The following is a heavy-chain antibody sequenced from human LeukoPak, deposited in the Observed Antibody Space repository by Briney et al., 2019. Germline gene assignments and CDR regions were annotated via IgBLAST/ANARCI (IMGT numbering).Heavy chain of an antibody. Sequence: SETLSLTCAVYGGSFSGYYWSWIRQPPGKGLEWIGEINHSGSTNYNPSLKSRVTISVDTSKNQFSLKLSSVTAADTAVYYCARGGNIYDILTGYYSPYYFDYWDQGTLVTVSS. CDR3: ARGGNIYDILTGYYSPYYFDY. CDR1: GGSFSGYY. J-gene: IGHJ4*02. D-gene: IGHD3-9*01. V-gene: IGHV4-34*01. CDR2: INHSGST.